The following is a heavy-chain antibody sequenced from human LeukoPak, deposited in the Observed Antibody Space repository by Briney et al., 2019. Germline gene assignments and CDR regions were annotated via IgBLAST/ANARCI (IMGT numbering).Heavy chain of an antibody. CDR1: GFTFSSYA. J-gene: IGHJ4*02. D-gene: IGHD5-24*01. V-gene: IGHV3-23*01. CDR3: AKFHSRDGYNSFDY. Sequence: SGGSLRLSCAASGFTFSSYAMSWVRQAPGKGLEWVSAISGSGGSTYYADSVKGRFTISRDNSKNTLYLQMNSLRAEDTAVYYCAKFHSRDGYNSFDYWGQGTLVTVSS. CDR2: ISGSGGST.